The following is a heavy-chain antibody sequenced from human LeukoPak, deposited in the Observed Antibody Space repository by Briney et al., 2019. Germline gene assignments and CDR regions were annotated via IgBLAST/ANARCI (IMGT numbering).Heavy chain of an antibody. Sequence: ASVKVSCKASGYTFTSYDINWVRQATGQELEWMGWMNPNSGNTGYAQKFQGRVTMTRNTSISTAYVELSSLRSEDTAVYYCARVPYSGRTRRFDPWGQGTLVTVSS. CDR2: MNPNSGNT. D-gene: IGHD1-26*01. V-gene: IGHV1-8*01. J-gene: IGHJ5*02. CDR3: ARVPYSGRTRRFDP. CDR1: GYTFTSYD.